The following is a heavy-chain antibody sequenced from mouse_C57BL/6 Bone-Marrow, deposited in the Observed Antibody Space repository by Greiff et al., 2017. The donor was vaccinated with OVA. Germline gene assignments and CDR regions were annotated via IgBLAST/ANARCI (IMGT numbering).Heavy chain of an antibody. Sequence: QVQLQQPGAELVKPGASVKLSCKASGYTFTSYWMHWVKQRTGRGLEWIGRIDPNSGGTKYNEKFKSKATLTVVKPSSTAYMQLSSLTSEDSAVSYWARFYDYDCWYFDVWGTGTTVTVSS. J-gene: IGHJ1*03. D-gene: IGHD2-4*01. V-gene: IGHV1-72*01. CDR1: GYTFTSYW. CDR3: ARFYDYDCWYFDV. CDR2: IDPNSGGT.